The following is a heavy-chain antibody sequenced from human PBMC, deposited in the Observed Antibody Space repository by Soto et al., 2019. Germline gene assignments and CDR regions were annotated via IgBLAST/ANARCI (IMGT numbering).Heavy chain of an antibody. Sequence: ASVKVSCKASGYTFTSYGISWVRQAPGQGLEWMGWISAYNGNTNYAQRLQGRVTMTTDTSTSTAYMELRSLRSDDTAVYYCARDPHIVVVPAAISSAYNWFDPWGQGTLVTVSS. CDR1: GYTFTSYG. J-gene: IGHJ5*02. CDR2: ISAYNGNT. CDR3: ARDPHIVVVPAAISSAYNWFDP. V-gene: IGHV1-18*04. D-gene: IGHD2-2*02.